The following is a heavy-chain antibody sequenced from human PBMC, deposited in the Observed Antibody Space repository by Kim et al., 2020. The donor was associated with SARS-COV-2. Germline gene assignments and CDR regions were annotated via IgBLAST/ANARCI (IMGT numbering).Heavy chain of an antibody. V-gene: IGHV3-48*03. CDR1: GITFIGYE. CDR3: ARSHCSTASCYSWFDP. J-gene: IGHJ5*02. D-gene: IGHD2-2*02. CDR2: ISTGGTTI. Sequence: GGSLRLSCAASGITFIGYEMNWVRQAPGKGLEWVSYISTGGTTIYYADSVKGRFTISRDNAKNSLYLQMNSLRAEDTATYYCARSHCSTASCYSWFDPWGQGILVTVSS.